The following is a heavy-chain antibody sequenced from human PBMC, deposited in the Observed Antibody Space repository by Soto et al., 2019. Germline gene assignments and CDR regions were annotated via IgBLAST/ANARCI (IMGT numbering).Heavy chain of an antibody. Sequence: ASVKVSCKASGGTFSSYAISWVRQAPGQGLEWMGGIIPIFGTANYAQKFQGRVTITADESTSTAYMELSSLRSEDTAVYYCARQLSSGWYPSTYYYHYYGMDVWGQGTTVTVSS. J-gene: IGHJ6*02. CDR3: ARQLSSGWYPSTYYYHYYGMDV. CDR2: IIPIFGTA. V-gene: IGHV1-69*13. CDR1: GGTFSSYA. D-gene: IGHD6-19*01.